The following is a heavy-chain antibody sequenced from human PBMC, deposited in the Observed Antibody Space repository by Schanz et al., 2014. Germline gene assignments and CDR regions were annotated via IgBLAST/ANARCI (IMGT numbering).Heavy chain of an antibody. V-gene: IGHV3-30-3*01. CDR1: GFTLSSYA. CDR3: AKQIHYDILTVTRN. D-gene: IGHD3-9*01. CDR2: ISYDGRNK. J-gene: IGHJ4*02. Sequence: VQLVESGGGVVQPGRSLRLSCAAYGFTLSSYAMHWVRQAPGKGLEWVAVISYDGRNKYYADSVKGRFTISRDNAKNTLYLQMNSLRAEDTAVYYCAKQIHYDILTVTRNWGQGTLVTVSS.